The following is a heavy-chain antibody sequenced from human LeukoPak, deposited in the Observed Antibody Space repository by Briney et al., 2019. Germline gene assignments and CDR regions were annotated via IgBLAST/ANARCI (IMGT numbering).Heavy chain of an antibody. CDR3: ARASYWGSYRTFDY. Sequence: GGSLRLSCAASGFTFSSYAMSWVRQAPGKGLEWVSVISGSGGSTYYADSVKGRFTISRDNAKNSLYLQMNSLRAEDTAVYYCARASYWGSYRTFDYWGQGTLVTVSS. CDR2: ISGSGGST. D-gene: IGHD3-16*02. V-gene: IGHV3-23*01. J-gene: IGHJ4*02. CDR1: GFTFSSYA.